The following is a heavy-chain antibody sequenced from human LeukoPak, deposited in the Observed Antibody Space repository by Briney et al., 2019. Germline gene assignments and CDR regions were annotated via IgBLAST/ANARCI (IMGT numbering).Heavy chain of an antibody. J-gene: IGHJ4*02. Sequence: GGSLRLSCAASGFTFSSYGMHWVRQAPGKGLEWVAFIRYDGSNKYYADSVKGRFTISRDNSKNTLYLQMNSLRAEDTAVYYCAKGGVSSGYYYDYWGQGTLVTVSS. CDR2: IRYDGSNK. D-gene: IGHD3-22*01. CDR3: AKGGVSSGYYYDY. CDR1: GFTFSSYG. V-gene: IGHV3-30*02.